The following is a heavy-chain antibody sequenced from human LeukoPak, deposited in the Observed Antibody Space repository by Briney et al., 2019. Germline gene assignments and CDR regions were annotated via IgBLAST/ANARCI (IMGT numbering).Heavy chain of an antibody. CDR3: AREAVSKGLYLDAFDI. CDR1: GFTFSSYA. D-gene: IGHD2-2*02. Sequence: GRSLRLSCAASGFTFSSYAMHWVRQAPGKGLEWVAVISYDGSNKYYADSVKGRFTISRDNSKNTLYLQMNSLRAEDTAVYYCAREAVSKGLYLDAFDIWGQGTMVTVSS. V-gene: IGHV3-30-3*01. CDR2: ISYDGSNK. J-gene: IGHJ3*02.